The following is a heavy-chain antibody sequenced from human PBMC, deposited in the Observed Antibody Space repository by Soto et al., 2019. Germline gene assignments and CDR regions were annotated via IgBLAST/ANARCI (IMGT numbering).Heavy chain of an antibody. Sequence: SETLSLTCTVSGCSISSTSYSWCSIRQPPGKGREWIAFIYYSGSTSYHPSLKSRTTIPVATSKKQFSLKLTSVTAAERAVYYCARNAIVVVVAATGYNWFDTWGQGPLVTVSS. CDR3: ARNAIVVVVAATGYNWFDT. V-gene: IGHV4-39*01. J-gene: IGHJ5*02. CDR2: IYYSGST. CDR1: GCSISSTSYS. D-gene: IGHD2-15*01.